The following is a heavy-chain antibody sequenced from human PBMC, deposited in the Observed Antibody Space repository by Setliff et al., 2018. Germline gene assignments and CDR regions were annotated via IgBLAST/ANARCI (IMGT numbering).Heavy chain of an antibody. J-gene: IGHJ4*02. CDR3: ARGRIAERPEAIDY. CDR2: INHRGFT. V-gene: IGHV4-34*01. D-gene: IGHD6-6*01. CDR1: GGTFSDYH. Sequence: SETLSLTCAAYGGTFSDYHWTWIRQPPGERLEWIGEINHRGFTDYKPSLKSRLTMSVDTSRNQFSLNLGSVTAADTGVYYCARGRIAERPEAIDYWGQGTPVTVSS.